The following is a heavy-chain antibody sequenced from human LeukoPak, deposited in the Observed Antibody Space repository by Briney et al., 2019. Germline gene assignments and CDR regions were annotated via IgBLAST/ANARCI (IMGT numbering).Heavy chain of an antibody. V-gene: IGHV5-51*01. CDR1: GFTFSSYA. D-gene: IGHD3-10*01. CDR3: ARHGPSASGSYYYFDY. CDR2: IYPGDSDT. Sequence: GGSLRLSCAASGFTFSSYAMSWVRQAPGKGLEWMGIIYPGDSDTRYSPSFQGQVTISADKSISTAYLQWSSLKASDTAMYYCARHGPSASGSYYYFDYWGQGTLVTVSS. J-gene: IGHJ4*02.